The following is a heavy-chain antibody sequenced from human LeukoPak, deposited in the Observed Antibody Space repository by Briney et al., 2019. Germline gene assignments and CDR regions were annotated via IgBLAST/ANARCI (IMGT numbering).Heavy chain of an antibody. CDR1: GSTFTGYY. CDR3: ARDSDRSSIDY. J-gene: IGHJ4*02. V-gene: IGHV1-46*01. Sequence: ASVKVSCKASGSTFTGYYMHWVRQAPGQGLEWMGIISPSGGSTSYAQKFQGRVTMTRDTPTSTVYMELSSLKSEDTAVYYCARDSDRSSIDYWGQGTLVTVSS. CDR2: ISPSGGST. D-gene: IGHD6-6*01.